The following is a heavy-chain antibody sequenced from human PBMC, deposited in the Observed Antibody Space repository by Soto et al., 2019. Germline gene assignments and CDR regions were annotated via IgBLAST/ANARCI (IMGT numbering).Heavy chain of an antibody. CDR1: GGSISSSSFH. CDR2: IYYSGST. CDR3: VRGMVGPTYDAFDI. D-gene: IGHD1-26*01. Sequence: SETLSLTCTVSGGSISSSSFHWGWIRQPPGKGLEWIGSIYYSGSTYYNPSLKSRVTISVDTSKNQFSLKLSSVTAADTAVYYCVRGMVGPTYDAFDIWGQGTMVTVSS. J-gene: IGHJ3*02. V-gene: IGHV4-39*01.